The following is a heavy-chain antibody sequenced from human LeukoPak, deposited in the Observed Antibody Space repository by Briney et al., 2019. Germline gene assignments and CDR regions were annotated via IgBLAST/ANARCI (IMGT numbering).Heavy chain of an antibody. Sequence: GSLTLSCAVSGVTVSSNHMSWVRQAPGKGLEWVSAIYSGGGTYYADSVKGRFTLSRDISKNTLYLQMNSLRAEDTAVYYCVRDASWGQGTLVTVSS. J-gene: IGHJ4*02. CDR3: VRDAS. CDR1: GVTVSSNH. CDR2: IYSGGGT. V-gene: IGHV3-66*01.